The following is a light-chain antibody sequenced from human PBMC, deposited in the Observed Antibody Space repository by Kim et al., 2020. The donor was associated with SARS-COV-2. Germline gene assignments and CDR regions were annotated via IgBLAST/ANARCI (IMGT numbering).Light chain of an antibody. CDR2: GAS. CDR3: QQYNNWGWT. J-gene: IGKJ1*01. Sequence: VSPGERATLSCRASQSVSSNLAWYQQKPGQAPRLLIYGASTRATGIPARFSGSGSGTEFTLTISSLQSEDFAVYYCQQYNNWGWTFGQGTKVEIK. V-gene: IGKV3-15*01. CDR1: QSVSSN.